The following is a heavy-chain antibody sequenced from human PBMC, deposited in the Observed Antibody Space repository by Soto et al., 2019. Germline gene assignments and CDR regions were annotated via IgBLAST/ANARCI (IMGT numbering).Heavy chain of an antibody. J-gene: IGHJ4*02. CDR3: ARSAGGSNVNFDY. Sequence: QVQLVQSGAEVRTPGASVKVSCKASGYTFTSYDINWVRQATGQGPERMGWMNPDSGHTGYVQKFQGRVTMTRNTAIRTAYMELSSLRSEDTAVYYCARSAGGSNVNFDYWGQGTLVTVSS. V-gene: IGHV1-8*01. D-gene: IGHD6-19*01. CDR2: MNPDSGHT. CDR1: GYTFTSYD.